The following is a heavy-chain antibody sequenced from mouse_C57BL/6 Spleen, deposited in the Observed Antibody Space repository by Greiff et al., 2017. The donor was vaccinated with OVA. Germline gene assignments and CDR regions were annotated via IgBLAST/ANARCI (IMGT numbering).Heavy chain of an antibody. D-gene: IGHD1-1*01. CDR2: IYPGSGST. CDR1: GYTFTSYW. Sequence: VQLQQSGAELVKPGASVKMSCKASGYTFTSYWITWVKQRPGQGLEWIGDIYPGSGSTNYNEKFKSKATLTVDTSYSTAYMQLSSLTSEDSAVYYCARDGSSYWFAYWGQGTLVTVSA. V-gene: IGHV1-55*01. CDR3: ARDGSSYWFAY. J-gene: IGHJ3*01.